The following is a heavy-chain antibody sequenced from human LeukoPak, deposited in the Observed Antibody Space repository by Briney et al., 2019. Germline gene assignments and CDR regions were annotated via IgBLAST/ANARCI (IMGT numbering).Heavy chain of an antibody. CDR3: AKDGDTVSGTYYFDMDV. D-gene: IGHD1-26*01. CDR1: GFTFSSYA. V-gene: IGHV3-23*01. J-gene: IGHJ6*03. Sequence: PGGSLRLSCAASGFTFSSYAMSWVRQAPGKGLEWVSAISASGDSTYYADSVKGRFTISRDNSRNTLYLQMNSLRAEDTALYYCAKDGDTVSGTYYFDMDVWGKGTTVTISS. CDR2: ISASGDST.